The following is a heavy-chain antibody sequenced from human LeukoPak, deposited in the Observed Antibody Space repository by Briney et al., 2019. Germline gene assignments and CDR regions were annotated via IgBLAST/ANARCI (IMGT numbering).Heavy chain of an antibody. V-gene: IGHV4-34*01. CDR3: ARVTGYIVEDYFDY. CDR1: GGSFSGYY. CDR2: INHSGST. Sequence: PSETLSLTCAVYGGSFSGYYWSWIRQPPGKGLEWIGEINHSGSTNYNPSHKSRVTISVDTSKNQFSLRLSSVTAADTAVYYCARVTGYIVEDYFDYWGQGTLVTVSS. D-gene: IGHD3-22*01. J-gene: IGHJ4*02.